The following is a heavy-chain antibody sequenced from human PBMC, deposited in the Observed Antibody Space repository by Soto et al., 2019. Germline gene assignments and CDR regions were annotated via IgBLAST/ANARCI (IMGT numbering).Heavy chain of an antibody. CDR3: ARGGYCTNGVCDYYYYGMDV. Sequence: ASVKVSCKASGYTFTSYDITWVRQATGQGLECMGWMNPNSGNTGYAQKFQGRVTMTRNTSISTAYMELSSLRSEDTAVYYCARGGYCTNGVCDYYYYGMDVWGQGTTVTVSS. D-gene: IGHD2-8*01. V-gene: IGHV1-8*01. CDR1: GYTFTSYD. J-gene: IGHJ6*02. CDR2: MNPNSGNT.